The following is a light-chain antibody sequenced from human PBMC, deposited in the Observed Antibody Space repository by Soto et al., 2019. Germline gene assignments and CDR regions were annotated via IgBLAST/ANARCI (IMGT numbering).Light chain of an antibody. V-gene: IGKV1-39*01. J-gene: IGKJ1*01. CDR2: AAS. CDR1: QSIVTY. Sequence: DIQMTQSPSSLSASVGDRVTITCRASQSIVTYLNWYLQKPGKAPKLLIYAASNLQSGVTSRFSGSGAGTDFTLPISSLQPEDFATYFCRQSYSTPPWTFGQGTKVEIK. CDR3: RQSYSTPPWT.